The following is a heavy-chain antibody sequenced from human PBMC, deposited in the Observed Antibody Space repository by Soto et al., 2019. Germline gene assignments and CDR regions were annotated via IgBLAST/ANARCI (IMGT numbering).Heavy chain of an antibody. D-gene: IGHD3-10*01. CDR2: ISWNSGSI. CDR3: ARDQSGFHDY. V-gene: IGHV3-9*01. Sequence: EVQLVESGGGLVQPGRSLRLSCAASGFTFDDYAMHWVRQAPGKGLEWVSGISWNSGSIGYADSVKGRFTISRDNSKNTLYLQMNSLRAEDTAVYYCARDQSGFHDYWGQGTLVTVSS. CDR1: GFTFDDYA. J-gene: IGHJ4*02.